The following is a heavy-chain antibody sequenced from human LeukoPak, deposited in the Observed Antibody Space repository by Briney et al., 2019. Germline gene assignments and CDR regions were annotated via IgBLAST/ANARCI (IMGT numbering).Heavy chain of an antibody. V-gene: IGHV1-2*02. D-gene: IGHD2-2*01. Sequence: GASVKVSCKASGYTFTGYYMHWVRQAPGQGLEWMGWISTNTGDTSYSQNFQGRVTLTIDTSTTTVFMELRSLRSDDTAIYYCARDWYCTSTGCHDTFDIWGQGTMVTVSS. J-gene: IGHJ3*02. CDR2: ISTNTGDT. CDR1: GYTFTGYY. CDR3: ARDWYCTSTGCHDTFDI.